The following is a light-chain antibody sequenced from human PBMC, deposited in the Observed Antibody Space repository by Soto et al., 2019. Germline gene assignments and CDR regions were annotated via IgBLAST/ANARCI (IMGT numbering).Light chain of an antibody. CDR3: QQRSNWPIT. CDR1: QSMRSN. J-gene: IGKJ5*01. CDR2: DAS. Sequence: EIVMTQSPATVSLSPGERASLSCRASQSMRSNVAWYQQKPGQAPRLLIYDASNRATGIPARFSGSGSGTDFTLTISSLEPEDFAVYYCQQRSNWPITFGQGTRLEIK. V-gene: IGKV3-11*01.